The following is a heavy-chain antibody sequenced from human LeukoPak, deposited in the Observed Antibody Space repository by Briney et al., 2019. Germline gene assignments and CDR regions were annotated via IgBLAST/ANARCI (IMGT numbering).Heavy chain of an antibody. CDR2: ITPSGST. CDR1: GGSFSGSF. CDR3: ASSFYYDSRDY. D-gene: IGHD3-22*01. Sequence: PSQTLSLICVVYGGSFSGSFWSWISHPPGNGLEWIGEITPSGSTNYSPSLKSRVSISIDTSKKKLSLRLTSVTAADSAVYYCASSFYYDSRDYWGQGTLVTVSS. J-gene: IGHJ4*02. V-gene: IGHV4-34*01.